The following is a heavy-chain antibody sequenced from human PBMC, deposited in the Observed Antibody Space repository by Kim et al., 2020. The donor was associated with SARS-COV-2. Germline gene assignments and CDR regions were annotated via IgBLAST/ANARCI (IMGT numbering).Heavy chain of an antibody. CDR3: ARDPGWGQWLVFNY. V-gene: IGHV4-59*01. Sequence: SETLSLTCTVSGGSISSYYWSWIRQPPGKGLEWIGYIYYSGSTNYNPSLKSRVTISVDTSKNQFSLKLSSVTAADTAVYYCARDPGWGQWLVFNYWGQGTLVTVSS. CDR2: IYYSGST. CDR1: GGSISSYY. D-gene: IGHD6-19*01. J-gene: IGHJ4*02.